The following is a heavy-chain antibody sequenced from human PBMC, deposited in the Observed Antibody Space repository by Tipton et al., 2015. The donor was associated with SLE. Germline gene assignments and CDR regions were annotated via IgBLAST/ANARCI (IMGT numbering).Heavy chain of an antibody. CDR1: GGSISSYH. J-gene: IGHJ5*02. CDR3: AGGGPYDYFDP. D-gene: IGHD4-11*01. V-gene: IGHV4-59*01. CDR2: IYYTGNT. Sequence: LRLSCTVSGGSISSYHWNWIRQPPGRGLEWIGYIYYTGNTNYNPSLRSRVTILLDTSNYHFSLRLSSVTAADTAVYYCAGGGPYDYFDPWGQGTLVTVSS.